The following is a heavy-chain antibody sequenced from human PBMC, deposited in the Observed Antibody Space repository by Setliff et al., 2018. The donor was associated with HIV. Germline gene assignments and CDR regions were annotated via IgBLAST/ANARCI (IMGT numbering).Heavy chain of an antibody. CDR3: AKGGYGGAYYVAGY. D-gene: IGHD5-18*01. CDR2: IYKAGKT. Sequence: GGSLRLSCEASGFRVTDAYMAWVRQAPGKGLEWVTLIYKAGKTYYADFVKGRFTIARDDTKNTVSLQMTNLEPGDTAMYYCAKGGYGGAYYVAGYWGQGTKVTVSS. J-gene: IGHJ4*02. V-gene: IGHV3-53*01. CDR1: GFRVTDAY.